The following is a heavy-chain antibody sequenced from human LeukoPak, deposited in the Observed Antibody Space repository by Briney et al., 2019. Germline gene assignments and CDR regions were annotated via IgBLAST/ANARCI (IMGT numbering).Heavy chain of an antibody. Sequence: GASVKVSCKASGYTFTSYGISWVRQAPGQGLEWMGWIRVYNGDTNYAQKLQGRVTMTTDTSTSTAYMELRSLRSDDAAVYYCAREGIVGANDYWGQGTLVTVSS. D-gene: IGHD1-26*01. CDR2: IRVYNGDT. CDR1: GYTFTSYG. J-gene: IGHJ4*02. CDR3: AREGIVGANDY. V-gene: IGHV1-18*01.